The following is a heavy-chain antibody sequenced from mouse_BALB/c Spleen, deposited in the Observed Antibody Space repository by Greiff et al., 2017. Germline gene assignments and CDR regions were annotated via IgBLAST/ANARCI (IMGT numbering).Heavy chain of an antibody. V-gene: IGHV14-3*02. CDR3: ARRLTGDAMDY. CDR1: GFNIKDTY. J-gene: IGHJ4*01. Sequence: DVQLQESGAELVKPGASVKLSCTASGFNIKDTYMHWVKQRPEQGLEWIGRIDPANGNTKYDPKFQGKATITADTSSNTAYLQLSSLTSEDTAVYYCARRLTGDAMDYWGQGTSVTVSS. CDR2: IDPANGNT. D-gene: IGHD4-1*01.